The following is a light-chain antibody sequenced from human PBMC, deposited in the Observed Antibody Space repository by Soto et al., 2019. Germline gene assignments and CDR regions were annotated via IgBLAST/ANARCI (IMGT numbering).Light chain of an antibody. J-gene: IGLJ1*01. CDR1: SSDVGGYNY. V-gene: IGLV2-14*03. CDR2: DVT. CDR3: SSFTSSDTYL. Sequence: QSALTQPASVSGSPGQSLTISCTGTSSDVGGYNYVSWYQQHPGKAPKLMIYDVTNRPSGVSNRFSGSKSGNTASLTISGLQAEDEADYYCSSFTSSDTYLFGSGTKVTVL.